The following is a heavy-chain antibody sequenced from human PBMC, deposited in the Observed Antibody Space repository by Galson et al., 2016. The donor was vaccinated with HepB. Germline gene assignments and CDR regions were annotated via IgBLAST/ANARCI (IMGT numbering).Heavy chain of an antibody. CDR3: AKDRTSGKDTSLVTAFDS. V-gene: IGHV3-23*01. J-gene: IGHJ4*02. Sequence: SLRLSCAASGFNFNTYAMSWVRQAPGKRPECVSGISGSGDSTRYADSVRGRFTIFRDNFKNSLYLQMDSLRAEDTAVYFCAKDRTSGKDTSLVTAFDSWGQGSLVTVSS. CDR2: ISGSGDST. CDR1: GFNFNTYA. D-gene: IGHD5-18*01.